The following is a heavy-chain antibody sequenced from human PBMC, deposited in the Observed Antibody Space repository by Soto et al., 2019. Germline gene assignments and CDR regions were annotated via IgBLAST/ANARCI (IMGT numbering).Heavy chain of an antibody. CDR3: APYSSSFLS. CDR2: ISATGTTA. J-gene: IGHJ4*02. V-gene: IGHV3-23*01. CDR1: EFSFSSYA. D-gene: IGHD6-6*01. Sequence: GGSLRLSCAASEFSFSSYALNWVRQAPGKGLEWVSAISATGTTAYYADSVKGRFTISRDNSKRTMFLQMDSLSPEDTAVYYFAPYSSSFLSRGPGTLVTVSS.